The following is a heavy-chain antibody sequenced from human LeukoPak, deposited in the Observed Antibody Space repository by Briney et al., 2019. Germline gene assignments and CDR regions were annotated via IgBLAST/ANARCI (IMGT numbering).Heavy chain of an antibody. CDR3: ARGFSSSSAFDI. CDR2: ISYDGSNK. CDR1: GFTFSSYA. J-gene: IGHJ3*02. V-gene: IGHV3-30*04. D-gene: IGHD6-6*01. Sequence: GRSLRLSCAASGFTFSSYAMHWVRQAPGKGLEWVAVISYDGSNKYYADSVKGRFTISRDNSKNTLYLQMNSLRAEDTAVYYCARGFSSSSAFDIWGQGTVVTVSS.